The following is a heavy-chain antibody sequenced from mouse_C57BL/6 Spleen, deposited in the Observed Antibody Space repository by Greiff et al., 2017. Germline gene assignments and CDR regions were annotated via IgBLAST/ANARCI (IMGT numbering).Heavy chain of an antibody. Sequence: EVQLQQSGTVLARPGASVKMSCKTSGYTFTSYWMHWVKQRPGQGLEWIGAIYPGNGDIRSNQKFKDKAQLTAVTSASTAYMELSSLTNEDSAIYYCTRDGAFDYWGQGTTLTVSS. V-gene: IGHV1-5*01. D-gene: IGHD2-3*01. J-gene: IGHJ2*01. CDR2: IYPGNGDI. CDR1: GYTFTSYW. CDR3: TRDGAFDY.